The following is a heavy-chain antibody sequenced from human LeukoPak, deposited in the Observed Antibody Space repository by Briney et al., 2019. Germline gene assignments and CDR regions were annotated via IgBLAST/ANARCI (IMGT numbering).Heavy chain of an antibody. D-gene: IGHD3-22*01. Sequence: ASVKVSCKASGGTFSSYASSWVRQAPGQGLEWMGGIIPIFGTANYAQKLQGRVTITAGESTSTAYMELSSLRSEDTAVYYCARADSSGYSDYWGQGTLVTVSS. CDR1: GGTFSSYA. CDR2: IIPIFGTA. V-gene: IGHV1-69*13. J-gene: IGHJ4*02. CDR3: ARADSSGYSDY.